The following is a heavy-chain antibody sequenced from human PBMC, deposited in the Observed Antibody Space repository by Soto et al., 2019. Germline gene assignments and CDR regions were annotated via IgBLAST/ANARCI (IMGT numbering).Heavy chain of an antibody. V-gene: IGHV4-39*01. CDR1: GDSIRSGSYH. D-gene: IGHD2-21*01. Sequence: SETLSLTCTVSGDSIRSGSYHWAWIRQPPGKGLEYIASIYYSGTTYYNPSLKSRVTISVDTSRNQFSVKVGSVTAADTAAYFCVRHVGDRLWYFDYWGQGTLVTVSS. CDR3: VRHVGDRLWYFDY. CDR2: IYYSGTT. J-gene: IGHJ4*02.